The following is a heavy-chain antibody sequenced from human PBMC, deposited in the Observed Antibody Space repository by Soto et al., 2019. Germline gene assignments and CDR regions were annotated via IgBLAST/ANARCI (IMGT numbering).Heavy chain of an antibody. D-gene: IGHD6-13*01. J-gene: IGHJ6*03. Sequence: GASVKVSCKASGYTFTGYYMHWVRQAPGQGLEWMGWINPNSGGTNYAQKFQGWVTMTRDTSISTAYMELSRLRSDDTAVYYCARAKAYSSSWCKSSYYYYMDVWGKGTTVTVSS. CDR1: GYTFTGYY. CDR2: INPNSGGT. V-gene: IGHV1-2*04. CDR3: ARAKAYSSSWCKSSYYYYMDV.